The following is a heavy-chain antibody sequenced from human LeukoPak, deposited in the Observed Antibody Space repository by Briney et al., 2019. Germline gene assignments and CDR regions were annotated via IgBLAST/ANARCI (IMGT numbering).Heavy chain of an antibody. J-gene: IGHJ3*02. CDR2: ISSSSSYI. D-gene: IGHD5-12*01. CDR1: GFTFSSYS. CDR3: ARGGLRNDAFDI. V-gene: IGHV3-21*01. Sequence: GGSLRLSGAASGFTFSSYSMNWVRQAPGKGLEWVSSISSSSSYIYYADSVKGRFTISRDNAKNSLYLQMNSLRAEDTAVYYCARGGLRNDAFDIWGQGTMVTVSS.